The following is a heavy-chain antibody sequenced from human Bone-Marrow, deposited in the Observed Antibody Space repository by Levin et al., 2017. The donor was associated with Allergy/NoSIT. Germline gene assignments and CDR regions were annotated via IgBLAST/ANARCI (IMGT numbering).Heavy chain of an antibody. V-gene: IGHV4-30-4*01. Sequence: SETLSLTCTVSGGSMDSGDYYWTWVRQSPGKGLEWIGYVYYSGKSDFNPSLRSRVQMSIDTSKKQFSLQLTSVTAADTAVYYCVRDVRSYETGEWTGFDIWGQGTMVTVSS. J-gene: IGHJ3*02. CDR2: VYYSGKS. D-gene: IGHD3/OR15-3a*01. CDR1: GGSMDSGDYY. CDR3: VRDVRSYETGEWTGFDI.